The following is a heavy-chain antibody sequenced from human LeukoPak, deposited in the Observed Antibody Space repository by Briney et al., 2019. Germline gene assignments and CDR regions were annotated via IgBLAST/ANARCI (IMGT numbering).Heavy chain of an antibody. Sequence: ASVKVSCKASGYTFTSYDINGVRQATGQGLEWMGWMNPNSGNTGYAQKFQGRVTITRNTSISTAYMELSSLRSEDTAVYYCARGTYYDFWSGYWVFDYWGQGTLVTVSS. CDR3: ARGTYYDFWSGYWVFDY. CDR1: GYTFTSYD. J-gene: IGHJ4*02. CDR2: MNPNSGNT. D-gene: IGHD3-3*01. V-gene: IGHV1-8*03.